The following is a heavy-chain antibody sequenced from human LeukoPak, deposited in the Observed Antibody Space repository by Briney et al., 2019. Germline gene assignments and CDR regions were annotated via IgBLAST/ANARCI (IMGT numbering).Heavy chain of an antibody. V-gene: IGHV6-1*01. CDR1: GDIVSSNSAT. CDR2: TYYRSRWYN. CDR3: ARSIEYFDS. J-gene: IGHJ4*02. Sequence: SQTLSLTCALSGDIVSSNSATCDWIRQSPSRGLEWLGRTYYRSRWYNDSAESVRSRITISPDTSKNQFSLQLHSVTPEDTAVYYCARSIEYFDSWGQRTLVTVSS. D-gene: IGHD5-24*01.